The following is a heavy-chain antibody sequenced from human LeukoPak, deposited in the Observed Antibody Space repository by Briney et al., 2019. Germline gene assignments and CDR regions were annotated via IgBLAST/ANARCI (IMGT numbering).Heavy chain of an antibody. Sequence: SETLSLTCTVSGGSISSSSYYWGWIRQPPGKGLEWIGFISYSGSTSYNPSLKSRVIMSVDTSKNQFSLKLTSVTAADTAVYYCARHSGYSYGPWDYWGQGTLVTVSS. CDR1: GGSISSSSYY. V-gene: IGHV4-61*05. CDR3: ARHSGYSYGPWDY. J-gene: IGHJ4*02. D-gene: IGHD5-18*01. CDR2: ISYSGST.